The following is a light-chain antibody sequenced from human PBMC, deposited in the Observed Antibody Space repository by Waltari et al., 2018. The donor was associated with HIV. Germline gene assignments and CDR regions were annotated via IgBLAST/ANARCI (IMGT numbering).Light chain of an antibody. V-gene: IGKV1-39*01. Sequence: DVKMTQSPSSLSASVGDTVTITCRASEDVLTYVNWYQQKLGKAPKLLMYAASSLQSGVPLRFSGSGSETHFNFTINSLQVEDFATYYCQQHLRTPLTFGGGTRVEI. CDR2: AAS. CDR1: EDVLTY. CDR3: QQHLRTPLT. J-gene: IGKJ4*01.